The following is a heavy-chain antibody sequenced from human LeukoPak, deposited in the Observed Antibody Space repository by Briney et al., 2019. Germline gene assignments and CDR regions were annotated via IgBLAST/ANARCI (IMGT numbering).Heavy chain of an antibody. V-gene: IGHV4-59*08. CDR1: GGSISSYY. CDR2: IYYSGST. J-gene: IGHJ6*02. D-gene: IGHD3-10*01. Sequence: SETLSLTCTVSGGSISSYYWSWIRQPPGKGLEWIGYIYYSGSTNYNPSLKSRVTISVDTSKNQFSLKLSSVTAADTAVHYCARNGAPVYYYGMDVWGQGTTVTVSS. CDR3: ARNGAPVYYYGMDV.